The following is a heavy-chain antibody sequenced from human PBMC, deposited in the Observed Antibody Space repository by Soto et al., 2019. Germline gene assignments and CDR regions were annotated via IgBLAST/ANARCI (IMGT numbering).Heavy chain of an antibody. D-gene: IGHD3-22*01. J-gene: IGHJ6*02. CDR1: GYSFTSYW. V-gene: IGHV5-51*01. CDR2: IYPGDSDT. CDR3: ARHRYYDSSGCTTNYYYYYGMDV. Sequence: PGESLKISCKGSGYSFTSYWIGWVRQMPGKGLEWMGIIYPGDSDTRYSPSFQGQVTISADKSIGTAYLQWSSLKASDTAMYYCARHRYYDSSGCTTNYYYYYGMDVWGQGTTVTVSS.